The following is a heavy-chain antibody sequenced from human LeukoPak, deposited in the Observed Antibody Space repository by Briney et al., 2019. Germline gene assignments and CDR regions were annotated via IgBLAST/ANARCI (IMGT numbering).Heavy chain of an antibody. CDR3: AREGSYGSGSYRAFDI. CDR1: GFTFSRYW. Sequence: GGSLRLYCAAAGFTFSRYWMSWVRQAPGKGLEWVANTKQDGSEKYYVDSVEGRFTISRDNAKNSLYLQMISLKAEDTAVYYCAREGSYGSGSYRAFDIWGQGTMVTVSS. J-gene: IGHJ3*02. D-gene: IGHD3-10*01. CDR2: TKQDGSEK. V-gene: IGHV3-7*01.